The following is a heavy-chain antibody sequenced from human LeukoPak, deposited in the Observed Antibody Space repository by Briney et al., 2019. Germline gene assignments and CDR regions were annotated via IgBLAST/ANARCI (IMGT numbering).Heavy chain of an antibody. V-gene: IGHV1-18*01. D-gene: IGHD2-2*01. CDR3: ARDVLGYCSSTSCYAPPVTFDY. J-gene: IGHJ4*02. CDR1: GYTFTSYG. CDR2: ISAYNGNT. Sequence: ASVKVSCKASGYTFTSYGISWVRQAPGQGLEWMGWISAYNGNTNYAQKLQGRVTMTTDTSTSTAYMELRSLRSDDTAVYYCARDVLGYCSSTSCYAPPVTFDYWGQGTLVTVSS.